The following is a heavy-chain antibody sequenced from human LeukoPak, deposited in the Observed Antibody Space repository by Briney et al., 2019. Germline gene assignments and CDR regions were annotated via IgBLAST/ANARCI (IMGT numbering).Heavy chain of an antibody. CDR3: ARERDVRGGAFDI. CDR2: IYDSGST. Sequence: SETLSLTCTVSGASIRSGDYYWSWIRQPPGKGLEWIGYIYDSGSTYYNPSLKSRITISVDTSENRFSLKLSSVTATDTAVYYCARERDVRGGAFDIWGQGTMVTVSS. J-gene: IGHJ3*02. V-gene: IGHV4-30-4*01. D-gene: IGHD3-10*01. CDR1: GASIRSGDYY.